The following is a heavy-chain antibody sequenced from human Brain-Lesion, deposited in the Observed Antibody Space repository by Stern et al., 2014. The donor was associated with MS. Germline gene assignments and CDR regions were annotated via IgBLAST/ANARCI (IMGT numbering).Heavy chain of an antibody. CDR1: GYIFTGYY. CDR2: INPHTGGK. CDR3: ARDQRGITIFGVVTDYYYLGMDV. J-gene: IGHJ6*02. Sequence: VQLVESGAEVKKHGASVKVSCKTYGYIFTGYYIHWVRQVPGQGLEWMAWINPHTGGKKEAQKFQGRVTMSRDTSISTAYVELSSLTSDDTAVYYCARDQRGITIFGVVTDYYYLGMDVWGQGTTVTVSS. D-gene: IGHD3-3*01. V-gene: IGHV1-2*02.